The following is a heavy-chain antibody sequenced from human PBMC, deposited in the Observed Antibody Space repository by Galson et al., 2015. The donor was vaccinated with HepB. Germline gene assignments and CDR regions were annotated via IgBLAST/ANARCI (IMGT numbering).Heavy chain of an antibody. J-gene: IGHJ4*02. V-gene: IGHV6-1*01. CDR3: ARAEGPATQFDY. CDR2: TYYRSKWYN. CDR1: GDSVSSNSAA. Sequence: CAISGDSVSSNSAAWNWIRQSPSRGLEWLGRTYYRSKWYNDYAGSVKSRITINPDTSKNQFSLQLNSVTPEDTAVYYCARAEGPATQFDYWGQGTLSPSPQ.